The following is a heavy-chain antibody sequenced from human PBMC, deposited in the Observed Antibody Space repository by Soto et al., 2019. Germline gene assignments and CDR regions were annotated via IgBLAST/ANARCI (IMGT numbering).Heavy chain of an antibody. CDR1: GFTFSSDW. CDR2: INMDVSST. J-gene: IGHJ4*02. Sequence: GGSLRLSCAASGFTFSSDWMHWVRQAAGKWLVWVSRINMDVSSTNYADSVKGRFTISRDNAKNTLYLQMNSLRADDTAVYYCARGPRGLYGNDYWGQGALVTVSS. CDR3: ARGPRGLYGNDY. D-gene: IGHD2-8*01. V-gene: IGHV3-74*01.